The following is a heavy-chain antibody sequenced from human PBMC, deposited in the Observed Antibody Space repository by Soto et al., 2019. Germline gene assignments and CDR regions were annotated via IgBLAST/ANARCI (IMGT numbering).Heavy chain of an antibody. CDR3: AHRRVGDVGGWDVGVFDY. V-gene: IGHV2-5*02. CDR1: GFSLSTSGVG. Sequence: QITLKESGPTRVKPTQTLALTCNFSGFSLSTSGVGVGWIRQPPGKALECLGIIYWDDDRRYSPSLKNRLTITKDTSKNEVVLTMTNKDPEDIGKYYCAHRRVGDVGGWDVGVFDYWGQGFLVTVSS. J-gene: IGHJ4*02. D-gene: IGHD2-8*01. CDR2: IYWDDDR.